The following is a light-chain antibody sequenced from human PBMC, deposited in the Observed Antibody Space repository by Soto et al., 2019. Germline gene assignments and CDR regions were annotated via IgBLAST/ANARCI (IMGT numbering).Light chain of an antibody. V-gene: IGKV3-20*01. CDR3: QQCGSSSWT. CDR2: GAS. CDR1: QSVSSSY. Sequence: EIVLTQSPGTLSLSPGERATLSCRASQSVSSSYLAWYQQKSGQAPRLLIYGASSRATGIPDRFSDSGSGTDFTLTISRLEPEDFAVYYCQQCGSSSWTFGQGTKVDIK. J-gene: IGKJ1*01.